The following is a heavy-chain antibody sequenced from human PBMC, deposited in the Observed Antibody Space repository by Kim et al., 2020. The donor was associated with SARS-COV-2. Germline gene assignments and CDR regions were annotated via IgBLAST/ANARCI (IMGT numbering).Heavy chain of an antibody. CDR1: GFTFSSYA. V-gene: IGHV3-23*01. CDR2: IDSSGRV. CDR3: AKVVGASQGDY. D-gene: IGHD1-26*01. Sequence: GGSLRLSCSVSGFTFSSYAMSWVRQAPGKGLEWVSAIDSSGRVNYADSVKGRFTISRDNSKNTLYLQMNSLRVEDTAIYYCAKVVGASQGDYWGQGTLGT. J-gene: IGHJ4*02.